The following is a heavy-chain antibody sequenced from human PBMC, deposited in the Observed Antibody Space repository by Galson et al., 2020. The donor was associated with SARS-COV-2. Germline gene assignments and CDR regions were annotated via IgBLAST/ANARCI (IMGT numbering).Heavy chain of an antibody. CDR1: GGSISRYF. J-gene: IGHJ4*02. V-gene: IGHV4-59*08. CDR2: IYYTGIT. D-gene: IGHD3-22*01. CDR3: AGVTNYCDSRRLPKRWVDR. Sequence: SETLSLTCTASGGSISRYFWSWIRQSPGKGLEWMGDIYYTGITNYNPSLKGRVTISIDTSKYQFSLRLSSVTAADTAVYYCAGVTNYCDSRRLPKRWVDRWGQGTLVTVSA.